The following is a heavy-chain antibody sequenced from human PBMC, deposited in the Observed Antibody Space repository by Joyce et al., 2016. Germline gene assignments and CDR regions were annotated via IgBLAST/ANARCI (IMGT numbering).Heavy chain of an antibody. J-gene: IGHJ4*02. CDR1: GFTFSWYW. Sequence: EVQLVESGGGLVQPGGSLRLSCAASGFTFSWYWMTWVRQAAGKGLEWVANIKQDGSEKYYVDSVKGRFTISRDNAKNSLYLQMNSLRAEDTAVYSCARVRDYYGSGSQPLDNWGQGTLVTVSS. V-gene: IGHV3-7*01. CDR3: ARVRDYYGSGSQPLDN. CDR2: IKQDGSEK. D-gene: IGHD3-10*01.